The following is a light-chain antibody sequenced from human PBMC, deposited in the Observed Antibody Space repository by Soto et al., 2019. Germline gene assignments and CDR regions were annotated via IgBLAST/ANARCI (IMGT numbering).Light chain of an antibody. J-gene: IGKJ1*01. V-gene: IGKV2-24*01. CDR3: MQATQFPRT. Sequence: DIVMTQSPLSSPVTLGQPASISCRSSQSLVHADGSTYLSWLQQRPGQPPRLLIYKISNRLSGVPDRFSGSGAGTYFTLKISRVEAEDVGVYYCMQATQFPRTFGQGTEVEIE. CDR1: QSLVHADGSTY. CDR2: KIS.